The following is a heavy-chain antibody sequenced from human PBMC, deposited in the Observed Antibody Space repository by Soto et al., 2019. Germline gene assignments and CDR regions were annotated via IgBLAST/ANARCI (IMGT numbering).Heavy chain of an antibody. V-gene: IGHV4-31*03. CDR2: IYYNGST. CDR3: ARLATLGYCSSTSCYAGGSWFDP. CDR1: GASISSGGYY. D-gene: IGHD2-2*01. J-gene: IGHJ5*02. Sequence: SETLSLTCTVSGASISSGGYYWSWICQHPGKGLEWIGYIYYNGSTYYNPSLKSRVTISVDTSKNQFSLKLSSVTAADTAVYYCARLATLGYCSSTSCYAGGSWFDPWGQGTLVTVSS.